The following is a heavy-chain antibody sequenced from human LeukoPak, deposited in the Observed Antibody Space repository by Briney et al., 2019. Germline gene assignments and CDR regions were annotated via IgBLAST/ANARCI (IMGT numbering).Heavy chain of an antibody. CDR1: AFTISSYW. V-gene: IGHV3-7*03. J-gene: IGHJ3*02. CDR3: SRIKEYGFDI. Sequence: GGALRLSCAGSAFTISSYWMSRVRQAPGKGPEWVASIKDDGSEKYYLDSLKGRFTISRDNAKNSLDLQMNSLIAEATAVYSCSRIKEYGFDIWGQGTMVTVSS. CDR2: IKDDGSEK. D-gene: IGHD3-10*01.